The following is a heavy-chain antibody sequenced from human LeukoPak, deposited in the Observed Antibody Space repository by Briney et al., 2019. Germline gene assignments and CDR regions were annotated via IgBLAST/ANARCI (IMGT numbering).Heavy chain of an antibody. CDR1: GFTFNIYG. Sequence: GRSLRLSCVASGFTFNIYGMHWVRQAPGKGLEWVAVISHEGSNQYYADSVKGRFTISRDNSKNTVFLQMNSLRAEDTAVYFCAKELSSGLPENWGQGTLVTASS. D-gene: IGHD6-19*01. CDR2: ISHEGSNQ. CDR3: AKELSSGLPEN. V-gene: IGHV3-30*18. J-gene: IGHJ4*02.